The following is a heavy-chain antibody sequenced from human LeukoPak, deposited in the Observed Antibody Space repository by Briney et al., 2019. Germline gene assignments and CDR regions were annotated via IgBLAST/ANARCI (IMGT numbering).Heavy chain of an antibody. CDR2: IYYSGST. CDR1: GGSISSYY. V-gene: IGHV4-39*01. Sequence: PSETLSLTCTVSGGSISSYYWGWIRQPPGKGLEWIGSIYYSGSTNYNPSLKSRGTISVETSKNQFSLRLSSVTAADTAVYYCARHSPLRGSGSSLDPWGQGTPVTVSS. J-gene: IGHJ5*02. CDR3: ARHSPLRGSGSSLDP. D-gene: IGHD3-10*01.